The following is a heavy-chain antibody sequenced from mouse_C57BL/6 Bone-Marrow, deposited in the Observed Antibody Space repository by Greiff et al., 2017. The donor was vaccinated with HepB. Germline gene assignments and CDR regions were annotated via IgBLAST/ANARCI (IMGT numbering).Heavy chain of an antibody. CDR2: INPGSGGT. J-gene: IGHJ2*01. CDR3: AYYDYDDGFDY. CDR1: GYAFTNYL. D-gene: IGHD2-4*01. Sequence: VNVVESGAELVRPGPSVKVSCKASGYAFTNYLIEWVKQRPGQGLEWIGVINPGSGGTNYNEKFKGKATLTADKSSSTAYMQLSSLTSEDSAVYFCAYYDYDDGFDYWGQGTTLTVSS. V-gene: IGHV1-54*01.